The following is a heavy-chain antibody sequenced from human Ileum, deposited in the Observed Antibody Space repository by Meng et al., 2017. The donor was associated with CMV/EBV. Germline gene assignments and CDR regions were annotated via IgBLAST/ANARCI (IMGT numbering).Heavy chain of an antibody. J-gene: IGHJ4*02. CDR2: ISGSGGST. V-gene: IGHV3-23*01. CDR1: GFTFSNDA. CDR3: AKENWDYYDSSGYSPHFDY. D-gene: IGHD3-22*01. Sequence: GESLKISCAASGFTFSNDAMSWVRQAPGKVLEWVSAISGSGGSTYYADSVKGRFTISRDNSKNTLYLQMNSLRAEDTAVYYCAKENWDYYDSSGYSPHFDYWGQGTLVTVSS.